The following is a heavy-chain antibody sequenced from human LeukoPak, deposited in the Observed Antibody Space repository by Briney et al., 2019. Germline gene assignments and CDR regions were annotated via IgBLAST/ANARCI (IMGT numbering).Heavy chain of an antibody. D-gene: IGHD3-3*01. CDR2: INWNGGST. J-gene: IGHJ3*02. Sequence: GGSLRLSCAASGLTFSIYAMNWVRQAPGKGLEWVSGINWNGGSTGYADSVKGRFTISRDNAKNSLYLHMNSLRAEDTALYYCARARIFGVAYGCDFYIWGQGTMVTVSS. CDR3: ARARIFGVAYGCDFYI. V-gene: IGHV3-20*04. CDR1: GLTFSIYA.